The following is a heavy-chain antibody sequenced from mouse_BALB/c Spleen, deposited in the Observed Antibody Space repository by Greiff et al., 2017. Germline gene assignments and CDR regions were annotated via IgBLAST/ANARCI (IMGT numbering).Heavy chain of an antibody. D-gene: IGHD2-4*01. CDR2: IRNKANGYTT. V-gene: IGHV7-3*02. Sequence: EVHLVESGGGLVQPGGSLRLSCATSGFTFTDYYMSWVRQPPGKALEWLGFIRNKANGYTTEYSASVKGRFTISRDNSQSILYLQMNTLRAEDSATYYCARASTMITTGYFDVWGAGTTVTVSS. CDR1: GFTFTDYY. CDR3: ARASTMITTGYFDV. J-gene: IGHJ1*01.